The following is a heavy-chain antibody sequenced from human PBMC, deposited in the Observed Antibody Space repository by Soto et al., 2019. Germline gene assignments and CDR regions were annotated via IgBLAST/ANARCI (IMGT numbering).Heavy chain of an antibody. CDR1: GVTFINYA. Sequence: EVQLLESGGGLVQPGGSLRLSCVGSGVTFINYAMNWVRQPPGKGLEWVSGISGGGDRTFDADSVKGRFTISRDNSKNTVNLQMNSLRAADTAVYYCARKVLGSTSRPDWWYFELWGRGTLVTVSS. D-gene: IGHD2-2*01. J-gene: IGHJ2*01. V-gene: IGHV3-23*01. CDR3: ARKVLGSTSRPDWWYFEL. CDR2: ISGGGDRT.